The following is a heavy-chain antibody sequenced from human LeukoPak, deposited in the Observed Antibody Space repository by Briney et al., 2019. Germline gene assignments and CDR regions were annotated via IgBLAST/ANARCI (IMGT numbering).Heavy chain of an antibody. V-gene: IGHV1-69*05. J-gene: IGHJ6*03. D-gene: IGHD6-19*01. Sequence: SVKVSCKASGGTFSSYAISWVRQAPGQGLEWMGRIIPIFGTANYAQKFQGRVTITTDESTSTAYMELSSLRSEDTAVYYRARDLSPLGSSGYMRYYYYYMDVWGKGTTVTVSS. CDR2: IIPIFGTA. CDR1: GGTFSSYA. CDR3: ARDLSPLGSSGYMRYYYYYMDV.